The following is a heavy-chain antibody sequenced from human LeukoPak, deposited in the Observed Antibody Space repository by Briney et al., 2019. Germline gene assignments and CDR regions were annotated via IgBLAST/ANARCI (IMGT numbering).Heavy chain of an antibody. CDR1: GFTFRSYS. CDR3: AREVSRIVGATGAFDI. D-gene: IGHD1-26*01. J-gene: IGHJ3*02. Sequence: GGLLRSSCAASGFTFRSYSMNWVRQSPGKALEWFSSSSSSSIDIYYADSVNGPFTISRSNAKNSLYLQMYSVTAEDTAVYYCAREVSRIVGATGAFDIWGQGTMVTVSS. CDR2: SSSSSIDI. V-gene: IGHV3-21*01.